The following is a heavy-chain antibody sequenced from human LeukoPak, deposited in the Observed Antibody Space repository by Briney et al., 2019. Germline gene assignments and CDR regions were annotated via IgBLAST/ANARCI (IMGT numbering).Heavy chain of an antibody. CDR2: INHSGST. Sequence: PSETLSLTCAVYGGSFSGYYWSWIRQPPGKGLEWIGEINHSGSTNYNPSLKSRVTISVDTSKNQFSLKLSSVTAADTAVYYCARGGTVYYYGSGSYYFFDYWGQGTLVTVSS. J-gene: IGHJ4*02. CDR1: GGSFSGYY. D-gene: IGHD3-10*01. CDR3: ARGGTVYYYGSGSYYFFDY. V-gene: IGHV4-34*01.